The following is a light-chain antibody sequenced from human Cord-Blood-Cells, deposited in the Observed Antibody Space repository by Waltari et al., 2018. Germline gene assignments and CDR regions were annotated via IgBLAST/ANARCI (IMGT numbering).Light chain of an antibody. CDR2: DAS. V-gene: IGKV3-11*01. J-gene: IGKJ2*01. CDR3: QQRSNWYT. Sequence: EIVLTQSPATLSLSPGERATISCRASQSVSSYLAWYQQKPGQAPRLLIYDASNRATGIQARFSGSGSGTDFTLTISSLEPEDFAVYYCQQRSNWYTFGQGTKLEIK. CDR1: QSVSSY.